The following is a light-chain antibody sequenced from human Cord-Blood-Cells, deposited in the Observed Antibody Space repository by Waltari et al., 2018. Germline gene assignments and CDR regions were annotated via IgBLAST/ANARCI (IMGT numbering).Light chain of an antibody. V-gene: IGLV2-11*01. CDR2: DVS. J-gene: IGLJ1*01. Sequence: QSALTQPRSVSGSPGQSVTISCTGTSSDVGGYNYVSWYQPHPGTAPKLMIYDVSKRPSGVPDRFSGSKSGNTASLTISGLQAEDEADYYCCSYAGSYTYVFGTGTKVTVL. CDR1: SSDVGGYNY. CDR3: CSYAGSYTYV.